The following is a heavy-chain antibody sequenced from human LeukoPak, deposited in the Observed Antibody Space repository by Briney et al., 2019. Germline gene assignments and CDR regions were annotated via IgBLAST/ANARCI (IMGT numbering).Heavy chain of an antibody. Sequence: GGSLRLSCAASGFTFSNAWMSWVRQAPGKGLEWVSAISGSGGSTYYADSVKGRFTISRDNSKNTLYLQMNSLRAEDTAVYYCAKGPTVTYYWYFDLWGRGTLVTVSS. CDR1: GFTFSNAW. D-gene: IGHD4-17*01. J-gene: IGHJ2*01. CDR2: ISGSGGST. V-gene: IGHV3-23*01. CDR3: AKGPTVTYYWYFDL.